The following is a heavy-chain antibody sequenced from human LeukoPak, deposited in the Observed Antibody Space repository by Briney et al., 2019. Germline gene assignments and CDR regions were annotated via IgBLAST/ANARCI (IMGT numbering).Heavy chain of an antibody. D-gene: IGHD3-22*01. J-gene: IGHJ4*02. V-gene: IGHV3-33*06. Sequence: PGGSLRLSCAASGFTFSGYGMHWVRQAPGKGLEWVAVIWYDGSNKYYADSVKGRFTISRDNSKNTLYLQMNSLRAEDTAVYYCAKSTYDSSGYWIDYWGQGTLVTVSS. CDR3: AKSTYDSSGYWIDY. CDR1: GFTFSGYG. CDR2: IWYDGSNK.